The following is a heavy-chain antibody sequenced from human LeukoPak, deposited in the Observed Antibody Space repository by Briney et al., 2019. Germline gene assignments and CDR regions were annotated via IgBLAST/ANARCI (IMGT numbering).Heavy chain of an antibody. CDR3: AAVSNYDFWSGYPVDY. Sequence: SAKVSCKASGFTFTSSAVQWVRQARGQRLEWIGWIVVGSGNTNYAQKFQERVTITRDMSTSTAYMELSSLRSEDTAVYYCAAVSNYDFWSGYPVDYWGQGTLVTVSS. D-gene: IGHD3-3*01. CDR2: IVVGSGNT. CDR1: GFTFTSSA. V-gene: IGHV1-58*01. J-gene: IGHJ4*02.